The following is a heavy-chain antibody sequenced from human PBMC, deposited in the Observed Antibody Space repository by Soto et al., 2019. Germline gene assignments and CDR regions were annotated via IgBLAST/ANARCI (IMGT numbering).Heavy chain of an antibody. CDR3: AKDQGSSWYEIDY. V-gene: IGHV3-23*01. J-gene: IGHJ4*02. D-gene: IGHD6-13*01. CDR2: ISSSGDSA. CDR1: GFTFGSYG. Sequence: PGGSLRLSCAASGFTFGSYGMIWVRQAPGKGLVWVSTISSSGDSAYYADSVKGRFTVSRDNSMNTLYMQMNSLRAEDTAVYYCAKDQGSSWYEIDYWGQGTLVTVPQ.